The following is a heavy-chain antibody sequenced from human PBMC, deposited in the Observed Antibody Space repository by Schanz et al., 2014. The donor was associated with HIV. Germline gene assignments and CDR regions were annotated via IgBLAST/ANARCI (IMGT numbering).Heavy chain of an antibody. CDR3: ARGLPRFAVTTLDS. Sequence: QVQLVESGGGVVQPGRSLRLSCVASGFIFSNYGMYWVRQAPGKGLECVAVIWFDGSNKNYADSVKGRFTISRDNSKGTLYLQMNSLRAEDTAVYYCARGLPRFAVTTLDSWGQGTLVTVSS. CDR2: IWFDGSNK. D-gene: IGHD4-17*01. J-gene: IGHJ4*02. CDR1: GFIFSNYG. V-gene: IGHV3-33*01.